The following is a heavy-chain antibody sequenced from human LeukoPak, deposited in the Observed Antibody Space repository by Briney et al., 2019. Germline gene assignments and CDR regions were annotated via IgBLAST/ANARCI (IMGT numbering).Heavy chain of an antibody. Sequence: ASVTGSFKASGSTFTGYYMHWVRPAPGQGLEWMGWINPNSGGTNYAQKFQGRVTTTRDPSISTAYMELSRLRSDDTAVYYCARGGVAAAGTVRWFDRWGQGSLVTVSS. CDR1: GSTFTGYY. CDR2: INPNSGGT. CDR3: ARGGVAAAGTVRWFDR. J-gene: IGHJ5*02. V-gene: IGHV1-2*02. D-gene: IGHD6-13*01.